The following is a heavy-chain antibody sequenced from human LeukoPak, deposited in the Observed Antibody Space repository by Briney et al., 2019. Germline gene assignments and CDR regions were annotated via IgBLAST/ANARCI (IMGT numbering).Heavy chain of an antibody. Sequence: ASVKVSCKASGYTFTSYGISWVRQAPGQGLEWMGWISAYNGNTNYAQKLQGRVTMTTDTSTSTAYMELRSLRSDDTAVYYCAKVMGYTFGYPFDYWGQGTLVTVSS. J-gene: IGHJ4*02. CDR3: AKVMGYTFGYPFDY. D-gene: IGHD5-18*01. CDR1: GYTFTSYG. V-gene: IGHV1-18*01. CDR2: ISAYNGNT.